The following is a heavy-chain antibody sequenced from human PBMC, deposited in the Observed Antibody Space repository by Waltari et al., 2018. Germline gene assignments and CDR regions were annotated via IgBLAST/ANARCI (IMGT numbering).Heavy chain of an antibody. CDR1: GFTFRSHA. V-gene: IGHV3-30-3*01. J-gene: IGHJ4*02. D-gene: IGHD4-17*01. CDR2: ISYDGSNK. Sequence: QVQLVESGGGVVQPGRSLRLSCAASGFTFRSHAMHWGRQAPGKGLEWVAVISYDGSNKYYADSVKGRFTISRDNSKNTLYLQMNSLRAEDTAVYYCAREFDYGDYFDYWGQGTLVTVSS. CDR3: AREFDYGDYFDY.